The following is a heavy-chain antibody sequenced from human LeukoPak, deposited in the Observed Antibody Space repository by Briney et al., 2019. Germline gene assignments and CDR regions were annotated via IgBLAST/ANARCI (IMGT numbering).Heavy chain of an antibody. CDR1: GYTFTGYY. Sequence: ASVKVSCKASGYTFTGYYMHWVRQAPGQGLEWMGRINPNSGGTNYAQKFQERVTITRDMSTSTAYMELSSLRSEDTAVYYCAALYYDSPPFDYWGQGTLVTVSS. CDR3: AALYYDSPPFDY. D-gene: IGHD3-22*01. V-gene: IGHV1-2*06. CDR2: INPNSGGT. J-gene: IGHJ4*02.